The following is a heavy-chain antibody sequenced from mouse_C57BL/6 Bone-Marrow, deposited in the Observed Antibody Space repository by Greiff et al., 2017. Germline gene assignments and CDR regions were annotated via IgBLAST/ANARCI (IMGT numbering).Heavy chain of an antibody. J-gene: IGHJ2*01. Sequence: VQLQQSGPELVKPGASVKISCKASGYSFTSYYIHWVKQRPGQGLEWIGWIYPGSGNTKYNEKFKGNATLTADTSSSTAYMQLSSLTSEDAAVYYCANSYNFDYWGQGTTLTVSS. CDR2: IYPGSGNT. V-gene: IGHV1-66*01. CDR3: ANSYNFDY. CDR1: GYSFTSYY.